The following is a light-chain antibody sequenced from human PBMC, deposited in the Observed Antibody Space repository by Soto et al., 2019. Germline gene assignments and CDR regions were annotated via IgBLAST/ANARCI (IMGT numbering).Light chain of an antibody. CDR1: IDDVGAYNY. CDR3: ASYTSTYTLV. J-gene: IGLJ1*01. Sequence: QSVLTQPASGSGSPGQSITISCTGTIDDVGAYNYVSWYQQRPGSAPQLLIYDVNNRPSGASNRFSGSKSGHTAYLTISGLQSDDEANYHCASYTSTYTLVFGTGTKLTVL. CDR2: DVN. V-gene: IGLV2-14*01.